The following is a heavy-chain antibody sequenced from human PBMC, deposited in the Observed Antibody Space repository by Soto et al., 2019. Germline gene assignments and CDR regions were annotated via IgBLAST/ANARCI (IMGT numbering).Heavy chain of an antibody. V-gene: IGHV1-18*01. CDR3: ARVGSDWIEYFQH. D-gene: IGHD6-19*01. Sequence: GASMKVYCKASGYTFTSYGISWVRQAPGQGHEWMGWISAYNGNTNYAQKLQGRVTMTTDTSTSTAYMELRSLRSDDTAVYYCARVGSDWIEYFQHWGQGTLVTVSS. CDR2: ISAYNGNT. J-gene: IGHJ1*01. CDR1: GYTFTSYG.